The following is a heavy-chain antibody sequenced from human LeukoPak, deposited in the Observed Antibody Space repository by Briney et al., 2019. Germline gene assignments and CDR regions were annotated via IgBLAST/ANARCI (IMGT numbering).Heavy chain of an antibody. CDR2: IIPIFGTA. CDR3: ARVVPAKGWFDP. Sequence: SVKVSCKASGGTFSSYAISWVRQAPGQGLEWMGGIIPIFGTANYAQKFQGRVTITADESTSTAYMELRSLRSDDTAVYYCARVVPAKGWFDPWGQGTLVTVSS. J-gene: IGHJ5*02. V-gene: IGHV1-69*13. CDR1: GGTFSSYA.